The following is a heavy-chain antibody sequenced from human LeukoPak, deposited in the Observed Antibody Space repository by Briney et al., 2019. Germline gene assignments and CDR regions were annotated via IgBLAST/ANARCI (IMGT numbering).Heavy chain of an antibody. V-gene: IGHV4-34*01. D-gene: IGHD3-10*01. J-gene: IGHJ5*02. CDR1: GGSFSGYY. CDR3: ARHGPLVGWFRYNWFDP. CDR2: INHSGST. Sequence: SETLSLTCAVYGGSFSGYYWSWIRQPPGKGLEWIGEINHSGSTNYNPSLTSRVTISVDTSKNQFSLKLSSVTAADTAVYYCARHGPLVGWFRYNWFDPWGQGTLVTVSS.